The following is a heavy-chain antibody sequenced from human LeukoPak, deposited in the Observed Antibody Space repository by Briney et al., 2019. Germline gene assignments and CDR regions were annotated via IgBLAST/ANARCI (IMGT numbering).Heavy chain of an antibody. CDR3: ARLFYYGSGKHLDY. J-gene: IGHJ4*02. V-gene: IGHV1-8*01. D-gene: IGHD3-10*01. Sequence: ASVKVSCKASGYTFTSYDINWVRQATGQGLEWMGWMNPNSGNTGYAQKLQGRVTMTTDTSTSTAYMELRSLRSDDTAVYYCARLFYYGSGKHLDYWGQGTLVTVSS. CDR2: MNPNSGNT. CDR1: GYTFTSYD.